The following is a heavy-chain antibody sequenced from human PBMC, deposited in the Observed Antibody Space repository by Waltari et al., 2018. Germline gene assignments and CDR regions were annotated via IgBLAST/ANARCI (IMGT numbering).Heavy chain of an antibody. J-gene: IGHJ4*02. CDR3: ARGGDSSGYYSFDY. CDR2: IKRYGSST. V-gene: IGHV3-74*01. D-gene: IGHD3-22*01. Sequence: EVQLVESGGGLVQPGGSLRLSCVASGFTLSSYWMHWVRQAPGKGVVWVSRIKRYGSSTTYADSVKGQITISRDNARNTMYLQMNSLRAEDTAVDYCARGGDSSGYYSFDYWGQGNLVTVSS. CDR1: GFTLSSYW.